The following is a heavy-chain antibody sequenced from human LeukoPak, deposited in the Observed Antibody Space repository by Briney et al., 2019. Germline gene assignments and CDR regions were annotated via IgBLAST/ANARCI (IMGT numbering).Heavy chain of an antibody. J-gene: IGHJ6*02. D-gene: IGHD2-2*01. CDR2: IVPMLGIL. V-gene: IGHV1-69*04. CDR1: GGTFSSYA. Sequence: SVKVSCKASGGTFSSYAISWVRQAPGQGLEWMGRIVPMLGILNYAQKFQGRVTITADKSTSTAYMELSSLRSEDTAVYYCATRSSTSLGYYYYGMDVWGQGTTVTVSS. CDR3: ATRSSTSLGYYYYGMDV.